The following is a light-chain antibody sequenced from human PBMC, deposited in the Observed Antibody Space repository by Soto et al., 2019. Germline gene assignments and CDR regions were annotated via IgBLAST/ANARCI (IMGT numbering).Light chain of an antibody. CDR2: GAS. J-gene: IGKJ3*01. CDR1: ESVSNSH. V-gene: IGKV3-20*01. Sequence: EIVLTQSPGTLSLSPGERATLSCRASESVSNSHLAWYQQKPGLAPRLLIYGASTRATGVPDRFSGSGSGTDFTLTINRLEPEDFAVYYCQQYYLSPITFGPGTTVDIK. CDR3: QQYYLSPIT.